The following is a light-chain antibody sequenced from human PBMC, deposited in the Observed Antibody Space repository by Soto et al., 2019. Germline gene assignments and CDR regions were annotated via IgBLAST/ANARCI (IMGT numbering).Light chain of an antibody. CDR1: QGISSY. CDR3: QQLNSYPPTT. V-gene: IGKV1-9*01. CDR2: AAS. Sequence: DLQLTQSPSFLSASVGDRVTITCRASQGISSYLAWYQQKPGKAPKLLIYAASTLQSGVPSRFSGSGSGTDFTLTISNLQPEDLATYYCQQLNSYPPTTFGPGTKVDI. J-gene: IGKJ3*01.